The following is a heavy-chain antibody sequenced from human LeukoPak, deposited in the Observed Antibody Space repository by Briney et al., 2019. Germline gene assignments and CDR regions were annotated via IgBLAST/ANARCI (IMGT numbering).Heavy chain of an antibody. CDR1: GGSISSYY. CDR3: ARLPGFRDAFDI. CDR2: IYYSGST. Sequence: SETLSLTCTVSGGSISSYYWSWIRQPPGKGLEGIGYIYYSGSTNYNPSLKSRVTISVDTSKNQFSLKLSSVTAADTAVYYCARLPGFRDAFDIWGQGAMVTVSS. J-gene: IGHJ3*02. V-gene: IGHV4-59*08.